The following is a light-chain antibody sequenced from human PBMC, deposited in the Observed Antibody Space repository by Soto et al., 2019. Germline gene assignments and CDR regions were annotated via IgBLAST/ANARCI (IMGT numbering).Light chain of an antibody. Sequence: QSALTQPPSASRTPGQRVTISCSGSSSNIGSNYVYWYQQLPGTAPKLLIYRNNQRPSGVPDRFSGSKSGTSASLAISGLRSEDEADYYCAAWDDSLSGFYVFGTGTKVTVL. CDR1: SSNIGSNY. CDR3: AAWDDSLSGFYV. CDR2: RNN. V-gene: IGLV1-47*01. J-gene: IGLJ1*01.